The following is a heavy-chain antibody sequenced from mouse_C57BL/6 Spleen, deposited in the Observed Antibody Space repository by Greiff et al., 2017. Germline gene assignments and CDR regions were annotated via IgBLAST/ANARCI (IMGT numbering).Heavy chain of an antibody. CDR1: GYTFTSYW. Sequence: QVQLQQPGAELVKPGASVKLSCKASGYTFTSYWMHWVKQRPGQGLEWIGMIHPNSGSTNYNEKFKSKATLTVDKSSSTAYMQLSSLTSEDSAVDYCALYDYDSHWYCDVWGTGTTGTVSS. J-gene: IGHJ1*03. CDR2: IHPNSGST. CDR3: ALYDYDSHWYCDV. V-gene: IGHV1-64*01. D-gene: IGHD2-4*01.